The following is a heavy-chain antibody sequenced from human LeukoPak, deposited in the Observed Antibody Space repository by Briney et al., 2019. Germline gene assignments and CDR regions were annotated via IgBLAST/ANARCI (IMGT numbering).Heavy chain of an antibody. CDR1: GFTFSNYA. V-gene: IGHV3-30-3*01. CDR3: ARGSAPAGTYHLDC. CDR2: ISDDGNSD. Sequence: PGGSLRLSCAASGFTFSNYAMLWVRQPPGKGPEWVAVISDDGNSDHYADSVKGRFTFSRDNPKNTLSLQMNSLRGEDTAVYYCARGSAPAGTYHLDCWGQGTLVTVSS. D-gene: IGHD6-25*01. J-gene: IGHJ4*02.